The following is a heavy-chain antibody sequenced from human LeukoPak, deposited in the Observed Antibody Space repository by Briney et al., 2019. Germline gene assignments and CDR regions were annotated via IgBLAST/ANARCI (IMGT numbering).Heavy chain of an antibody. CDR3: ARGIYYGSGYGNYFAP. D-gene: IGHD3-10*01. CDR1: GYSFTSYW. CDR2: IYPGDSDT. Sequence: GESLKISCKGSGYSFTSYWIGWVRQMPGKGLEWMGIIYPGDSDTRYSPSFQGQVTISADKSISTAYLQWSSLKASDTAMYYWARGIYYGSGYGNYFAPWGQGTLVTVPP. V-gene: IGHV5-51*01. J-gene: IGHJ4*02.